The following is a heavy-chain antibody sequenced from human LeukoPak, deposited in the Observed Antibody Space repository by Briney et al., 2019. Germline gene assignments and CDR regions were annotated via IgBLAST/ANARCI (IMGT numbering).Heavy chain of an antibody. CDR2: ISGSGGST. Sequence: GGSLRLSCAASGFTFSSYGMSWVRQAPGKGLEWVSAISGSGGSTYYADSVKGRFTISRDNSKNTLYLQMNSLRAEDTAVYYCARFSTTVVTPDHDYWGQGTLVTVSS. CDR1: GFTFSSYG. CDR3: ARFSTTVVTPDHDY. J-gene: IGHJ4*02. V-gene: IGHV3-23*01. D-gene: IGHD4-23*01.